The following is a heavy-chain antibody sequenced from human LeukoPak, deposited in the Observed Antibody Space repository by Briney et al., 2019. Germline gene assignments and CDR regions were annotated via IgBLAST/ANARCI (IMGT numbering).Heavy chain of an antibody. CDR3: TREEGDLDY. CDR1: GFTFSTYS. Sequence: PGGSLRLSCAASGFTFSTYSMNWVRQAPGKGLEWVSYISTTSSAIYYADSVKGRFTISRDNAKNSLCLQMNSLRDEDTAIYYCTREEGDLDYWGQGTLVTVSS. J-gene: IGHJ4*02. D-gene: IGHD2-21*02. CDR2: ISTTSSAI. V-gene: IGHV3-48*02.